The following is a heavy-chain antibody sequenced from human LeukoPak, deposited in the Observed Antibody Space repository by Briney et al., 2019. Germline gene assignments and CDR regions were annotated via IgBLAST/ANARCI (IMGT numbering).Heavy chain of an antibody. D-gene: IGHD1-1*01. CDR3: VTAAWNGNC. Sequence: NPGGSLRLSCAASGFTLSNAWMHWVRQAPGKGLEWVGRIKSKSDGGTTDDAAPVKDRFSMSKDDSKNTLYLQMNGLKTEDTAVYYCVTAAWNGNCWGQGTLVTVSS. J-gene: IGHJ4*02. CDR2: IKSKSDGGTT. CDR1: GFTLSNAW. V-gene: IGHV3-15*07.